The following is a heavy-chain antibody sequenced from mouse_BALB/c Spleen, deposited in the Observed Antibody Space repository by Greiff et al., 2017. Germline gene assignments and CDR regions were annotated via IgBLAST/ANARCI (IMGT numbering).Heavy chain of an antibody. CDR2: INPSTGYT. CDR3: ARTAWFAY. J-gene: IGHJ3*01. Sequence: VQLQQSGAELAKPGASVKMSCKASGYTFTSYWMHWVKQRPGQGLEWIGYINPSTGYTEYNQKFKDKATLTADTSSNTAYMQLSSLTSEDSAVYYCARTAWFAYWGQGTLVTVSA. CDR1: GYTFTSYW. V-gene: IGHV1-7*01.